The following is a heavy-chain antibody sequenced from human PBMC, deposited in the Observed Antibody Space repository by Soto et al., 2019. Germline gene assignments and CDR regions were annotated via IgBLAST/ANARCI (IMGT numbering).Heavy chain of an antibody. Sequence: GGSLRLSCAASGFTFSSYAMSWVRQAPGKGLEWVSAISGSGGSTYYADSVKGRFTISRDNSKNTLYLQMNSLRAEDTAVYYCANGQWLKDYYYMDVWGKGTTVTVSS. CDR2: ISGSGGST. V-gene: IGHV3-23*01. CDR1: GFTFSSYA. D-gene: IGHD5-12*01. J-gene: IGHJ6*03. CDR3: ANGQWLKDYYYMDV.